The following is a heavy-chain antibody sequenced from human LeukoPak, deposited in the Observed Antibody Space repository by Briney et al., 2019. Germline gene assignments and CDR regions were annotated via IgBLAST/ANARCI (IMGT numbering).Heavy chain of an antibody. Sequence: GASVKVSCKASGGTFSSYAISWVRQAPGQGLEWMGGIIPIFGTANYAQKFQGRVTITTDESTSTAYMELSSLRSEDTAVYYCARAETWIQPRYYYYYMDVWGKGTTVTVSS. CDR2: IIPIFGTA. V-gene: IGHV1-69*05. CDR1: GGTFSSYA. CDR3: ARAETWIQPRYYYYYMDV. D-gene: IGHD5-18*01. J-gene: IGHJ6*03.